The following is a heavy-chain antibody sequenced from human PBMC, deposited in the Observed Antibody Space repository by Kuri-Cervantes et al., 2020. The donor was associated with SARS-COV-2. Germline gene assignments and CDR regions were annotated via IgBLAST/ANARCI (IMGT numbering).Heavy chain of an antibody. J-gene: IGHJ4*02. Sequence: GESLKISCAASGFTFSTYDMYWVRQAPGKGLEWVAFIWNDGSNKYYADSVKGRFTISRDNYKNTLYLQMDSLRGGDTAVYYCAREVGDSGSDYWGQGTLVTVSS. V-gene: IGHV3-33*08. CDR1: GFTFSTYD. CDR2: IWNDGSNK. CDR3: AREVGDSGSDY. D-gene: IGHD3-10*01.